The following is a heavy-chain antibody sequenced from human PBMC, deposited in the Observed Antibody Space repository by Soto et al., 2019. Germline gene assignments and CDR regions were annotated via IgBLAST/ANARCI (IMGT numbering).Heavy chain of an antibody. CDR1: GGSISSYY. Sequence: SETLSLTCTVSGGSISSYYWSWIRQPPGKGLEWIGYIYCSGSTNYNPSLKSRVTISVDTSKNQFSLKLSSVTAADTAVYYCARGNGVQARKYYDFWSGYSNGMDVWGQGTTVTVSS. CDR3: ARGNGVQARKYYDFWSGYSNGMDV. V-gene: IGHV4-59*01. J-gene: IGHJ6*02. CDR2: IYCSGST. D-gene: IGHD3-3*01.